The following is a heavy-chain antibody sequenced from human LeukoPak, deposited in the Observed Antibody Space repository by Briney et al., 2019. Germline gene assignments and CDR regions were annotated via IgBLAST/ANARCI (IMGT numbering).Heavy chain of an antibody. CDR2: IYHSGST. V-gene: IGHV4-39*07. D-gene: IGHD1-26*01. Sequence: SETLSLTCSVSGESISSSRHYWSWIRQPPGKGLEWIGSIYHSGSTYYNPSLKSRVTISVDTSKNQFSLKLSSVTAADTAVYYCARDSLLIVGAPEVLDYWGQGTLVTVSS. CDR1: GESISSSRHY. CDR3: ARDSLLIVGAPEVLDY. J-gene: IGHJ4*02.